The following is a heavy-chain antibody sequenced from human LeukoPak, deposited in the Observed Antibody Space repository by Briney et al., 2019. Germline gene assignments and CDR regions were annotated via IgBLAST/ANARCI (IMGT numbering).Heavy chain of an antibody. D-gene: IGHD3-22*01. CDR3: ARDHPYYYDSSGQQDAFDI. V-gene: IGHV3-21*01. Sequence: GGSLRLSCAASGFTFSSYSMNWVRQAPGKGLEWVSSISSSGSYIYYADSVKGRFTISRDNAKNSLYLQMNSLRAEDTAVYYCARDHPYYYDSSGQQDAFDIWGQGTMVTVSS. CDR2: ISSSGSYI. CDR1: GFTFSSYS. J-gene: IGHJ3*02.